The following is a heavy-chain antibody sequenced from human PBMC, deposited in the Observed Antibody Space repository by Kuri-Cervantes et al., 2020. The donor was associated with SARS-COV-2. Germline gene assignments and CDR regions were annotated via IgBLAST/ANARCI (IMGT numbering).Heavy chain of an antibody. J-gene: IGHJ6*03. CDR1: GYTLTELS. D-gene: IGHD2-2*02. CDR3: ARTYCSSTSCYTGWSDYYYYYMDV. Sequence: ASVKVSCKVSGYTLTELSMHWVRQAPGKGLEWMGGFDPEDGETIYAQKFQGRVTMTEDTSTDTAYMELRSLRSDDTAVYYCARTYCSSTSCYTGWSDYYYYYMDVWGKGTTVTVSS. CDR2: FDPEDGET. V-gene: IGHV1-24*01.